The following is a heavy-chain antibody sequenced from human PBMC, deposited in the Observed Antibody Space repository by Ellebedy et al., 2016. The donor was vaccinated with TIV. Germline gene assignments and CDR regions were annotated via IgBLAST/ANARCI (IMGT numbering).Heavy chain of an antibody. D-gene: IGHD4-17*01. J-gene: IGHJ5*02. CDR3: ARGSTTVTSKNWFDP. CDR1: GFTFSSYW. Sequence: PGGSLRLSCEASGFTFSSYWMSWVRQAPGKGPEWVANIKQGGSETNYVDSVEGRFTISRDNANNSLFLQMNSLRVDDTAVYYCARGSTTVTSKNWFDPWGQGTPVTVSS. V-gene: IGHV3-7*03. CDR2: IKQGGSET.